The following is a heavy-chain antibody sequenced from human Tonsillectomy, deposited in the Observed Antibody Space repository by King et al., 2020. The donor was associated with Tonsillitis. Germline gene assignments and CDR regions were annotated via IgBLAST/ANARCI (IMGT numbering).Heavy chain of an antibody. Sequence: VQLVESGGGLVQPGGSLRLSCAASGFTFYIYTMTWVRQAPGKGLEWVSTISDSGDTTYCADSVKGRFAISRDNSKNTLFLEMNSLRAEDTAVYYCAKHLSDAYRPLDYWGQGTLVTVSS. CDR3: AKHLSDAYRPLDY. D-gene: IGHD2-2*01. V-gene: IGHV3-23*04. CDR1: GFTFYIYT. J-gene: IGHJ4*02. CDR2: ISDSGDTT.